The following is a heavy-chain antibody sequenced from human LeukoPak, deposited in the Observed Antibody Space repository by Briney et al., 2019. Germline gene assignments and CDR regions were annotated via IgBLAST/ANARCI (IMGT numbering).Heavy chain of an antibody. CDR3: AKAVGYSSTSHYFDY. V-gene: IGHV3-23*01. J-gene: IGHJ4*02. D-gene: IGHD6-13*01. CDR1: GFTFSSYA. Sequence: GGSLRLSCAASGFTFSSYAMSWVRQAPGKGLEWVSAISGSGGSTYYADSVKGRFTISRDNSKNTLYLQMNSLRAEDTAVYYCAKAVGYSSTSHYFDYWGQGTLITVSS. CDR2: ISGSGGST.